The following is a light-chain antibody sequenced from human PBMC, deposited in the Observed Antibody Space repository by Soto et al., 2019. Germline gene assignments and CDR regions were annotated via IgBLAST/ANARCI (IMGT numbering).Light chain of an antibody. CDR3: QQYNKWPHA. J-gene: IGKJ2*01. V-gene: IGKV3-15*01. CDR2: GAS. Sequence: EIVMTQSPATLSVSPGERVTLSCRASQSVSINLAWYQQKPGLAPSLLIYGASTRATGFPARFSGSGSGTEFTLTISSLQSEDFAVYYCQQYNKWPHAFGQGTKLEI. CDR1: QSVSIN.